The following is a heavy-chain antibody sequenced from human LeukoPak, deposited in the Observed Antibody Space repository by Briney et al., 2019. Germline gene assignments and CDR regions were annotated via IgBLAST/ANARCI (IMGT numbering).Heavy chain of an antibody. V-gene: IGHV4-34*01. CDR2: IEHRGST. CDR1: ARSFSGYY. Sequence: SETLSLTCAVYARSFSGYYWSWIRHPPGKGQEWLGEIEHRGSTNYNPSLKSRVAISADTSKTQFSLKLSSVTAADTAVYYCACTLGYCSGGSCYRTHDAFDIWGQGTMVTVSS. D-gene: IGHD2-15*01. CDR3: ACTLGYCSGGSCYRTHDAFDI. J-gene: IGHJ3*02.